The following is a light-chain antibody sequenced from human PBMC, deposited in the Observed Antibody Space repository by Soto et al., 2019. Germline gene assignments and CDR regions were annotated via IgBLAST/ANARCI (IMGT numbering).Light chain of an antibody. V-gene: IGLV2-14*01. CDR3: CSYTTSNTRQIV. Sequence: HSVLTQPASVSGSPGQSITISCTGTSSDVGGYNYVSWYQQQPGKAPKFMIYDVTNRPSGVSNRFSGSKSGNTASLTISGLQAEDEADYYCCSYTTSNTRQIVFGTGTKATVL. CDR1: SSDVGGYNY. CDR2: DVT. J-gene: IGLJ1*01.